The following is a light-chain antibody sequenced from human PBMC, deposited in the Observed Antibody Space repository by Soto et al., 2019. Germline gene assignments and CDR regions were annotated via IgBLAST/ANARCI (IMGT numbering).Light chain of an antibody. V-gene: IGKV3-11*01. J-gene: IGKJ1*01. CDR2: DAS. CDR1: QGVSSY. CDR3: QQRSNWPRTWT. Sequence: DIVLTQSPATLSLSPGERATLSCRASQGVSSYLAWYQQKPGQAPRLLIYDASNRATGIPARFSGSGSGTDFTLTISSLEPEDFAVYYCQQRSNWPRTWTFGQGTKVDIK.